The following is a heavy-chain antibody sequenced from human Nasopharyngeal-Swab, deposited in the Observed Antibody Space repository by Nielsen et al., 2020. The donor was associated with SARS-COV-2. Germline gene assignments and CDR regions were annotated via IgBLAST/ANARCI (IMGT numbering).Heavy chain of an antibody. CDR2: INHSGST. V-gene: IGHV4-34*01. CDR1: GGSFSGYY. D-gene: IGHD3-10*01. Sequence: GSLRLSCAVYGGSFSGYYWSWIRQPPGKGLEWIGEINHSGSTNSNPPLKSRVTISVDTSKNQFPLKLSSVTAADTAVYYCARVDTMVRGVIRKGYYYVMDVWGQGTTVTVSS. J-gene: IGHJ6*02. CDR3: ARVDTMVRGVIRKGYYYVMDV.